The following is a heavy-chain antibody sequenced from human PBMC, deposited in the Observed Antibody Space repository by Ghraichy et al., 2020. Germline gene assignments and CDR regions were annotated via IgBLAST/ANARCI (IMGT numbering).Heavy chain of an antibody. D-gene: IGHD3-3*01. CDR1: GFTFSSYA. J-gene: IGHJ4*02. CDR2: ISGSGGST. CDR3: AKLAPYDFWSGYYELLDY. V-gene: IGHV3-23*01. Sequence: GGSLRLSCAASGFTFSSYAMSWVRQAPGKGLEWVSAISGSGGSTYYADSVKGRFTISRDNSKNTLYLQMNSLRAEDTAVYYCAKLAPYDFWSGYYELLDYWGQGTLVTVSS.